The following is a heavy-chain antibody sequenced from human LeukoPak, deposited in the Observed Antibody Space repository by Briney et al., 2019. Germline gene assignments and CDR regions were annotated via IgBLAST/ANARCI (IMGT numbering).Heavy chain of an antibody. D-gene: IGHD4-17*01. V-gene: IGHV3-21*01. J-gene: IGHJ4*02. CDR1: GFTFSSYS. CDR3: APPEGLDYGDVFDY. CDR2: ISSSSSYI. Sequence: GGSLRLSCAASGFTFSSYSMNWVRQAPGKGLEWVSSISSSSSYIYYADSVKGRFTISRDNAKNSLYLQMNSLRAEDTAVYYCAPPEGLDYGDVFDYWGQGTLVTVSS.